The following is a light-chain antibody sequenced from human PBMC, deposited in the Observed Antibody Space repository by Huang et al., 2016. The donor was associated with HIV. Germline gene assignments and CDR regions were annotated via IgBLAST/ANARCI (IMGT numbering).Light chain of an antibody. CDR3: QQYNNWPPYT. CDR2: GAS. Sequence: EVVMSQSPATLSVSPGERATLSCRASQSVRHNLAWYQQKPGQAPRLFIYGASTRATGIPARFSGSGSGTEFTLTISSLQAEDFAVYYCQQYNNWPPYTFGQGTKLEIK. CDR1: QSVRHN. V-gene: IGKV3-15*01. J-gene: IGKJ2*01.